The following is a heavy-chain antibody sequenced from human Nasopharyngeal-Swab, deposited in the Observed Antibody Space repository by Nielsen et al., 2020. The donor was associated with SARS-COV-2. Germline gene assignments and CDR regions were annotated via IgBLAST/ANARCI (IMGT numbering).Heavy chain of an antibody. J-gene: IGHJ3*02. CDR3: ARASANSDYRPMDDAFDI. D-gene: IGHD2/OR15-2a*01. CDR1: GGSISSGPYY. V-gene: IGHV4-31*03. CDR2: IYYSGST. Sequence: SETLSLTCTVSGGSISSGPYYWSWIRQHPGKGLEWIGYIYYSGSTYYNPSLKSRVTISVDTSKNQFSLKLSSVTAADTAVYFCARASANSDYRPMDDAFDIWGQGTMVTVSS.